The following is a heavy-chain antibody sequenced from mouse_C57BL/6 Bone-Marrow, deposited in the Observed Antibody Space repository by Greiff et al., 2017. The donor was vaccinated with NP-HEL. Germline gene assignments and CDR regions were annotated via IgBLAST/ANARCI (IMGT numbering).Heavy chain of an antibody. Sequence: EVQLVESGPELVKPGASVKIPCKASGYTFTDYNMDWVKQSHGKSLEWIGDINPNNGGTIYNQKFKGKATLTVDKSSSTAYMELRSLTSEDTAVYYCARRGDDYDGSYYAMDYWGQGTSVTVSS. CDR1: GYTFTDYN. CDR3: ARRGDDYDGSYYAMDY. CDR2: INPNNGGT. J-gene: IGHJ4*01. D-gene: IGHD2-4*01. V-gene: IGHV1-18*01.